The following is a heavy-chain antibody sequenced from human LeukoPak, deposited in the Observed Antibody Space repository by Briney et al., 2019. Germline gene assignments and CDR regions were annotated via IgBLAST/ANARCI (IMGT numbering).Heavy chain of an antibody. CDR3: ARDAWPLSFDY. CDR2: INTNTGSP. Sequence: ASVKVSCKASGYTFATYALNWVRQAPGQGLEWMGWINTNTGSPTYAPGFTGRFVFSLDTSVSTAYLQISSLGAEDTAVYYCARDAWPLSFDYWGQGTLVTVSS. D-gene: IGHD3-16*02. CDR1: GYTFATYA. V-gene: IGHV7-4-1*02. J-gene: IGHJ4*02.